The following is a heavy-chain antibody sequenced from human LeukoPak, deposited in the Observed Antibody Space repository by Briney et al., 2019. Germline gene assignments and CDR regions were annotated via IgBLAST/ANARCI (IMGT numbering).Heavy chain of an antibody. D-gene: IGHD2-2*01. CDR1: GFTFSSYA. CDR3: AKRYCSSTSCSVTSYYYYYGMDV. V-gene: IGHV3-23*01. CDR2: ISGSGGST. J-gene: IGHJ6*02. Sequence: GGSLRLSCAASGFTFSSYAMSWVRQAPGKGLEWVSAISGSGGSTYYADSVKGRFTISRDNSKNTLYLQMNSLRAEDTAVYYCAKRYCSSTSCSVTSYYYYYGMDVWGQGTTVTVSS.